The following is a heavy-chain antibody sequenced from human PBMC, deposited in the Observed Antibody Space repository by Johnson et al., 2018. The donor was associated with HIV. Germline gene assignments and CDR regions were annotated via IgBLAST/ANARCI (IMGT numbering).Heavy chain of an antibody. Sequence: VQLVESGGGLVQPGGSLRLSCAASGFTFSSYAMSWVRQAPGKGLEWVSAISGSGGSTYYADSVKGRFTISRDNAKNSLYLQMNSLRAEDTALYYCAKDPGLGYAFDIWGQGTMVTVSS. CDR2: ISGSGGST. CDR3: AKDPGLGYAFDI. J-gene: IGHJ3*02. CDR1: GFTFSSYA. D-gene: IGHD3-16*01. V-gene: IGHV3-23*04.